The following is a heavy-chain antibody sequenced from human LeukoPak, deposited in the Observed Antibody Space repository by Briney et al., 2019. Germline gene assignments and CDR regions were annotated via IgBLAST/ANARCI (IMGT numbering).Heavy chain of an antibody. Sequence: GGSLRLSCAASGLTFSSYWMHWVRQVSRINSDGRSTNYADSVKGRFTISRENAQNTLYLQMNSLRAEDTAMYYCTRELPPVVNYRFDHWGQGTLVTVSS. V-gene: IGHV3-74*01. CDR2: INSDGRST. J-gene: IGHJ5*02. CDR1: GLTFSSYW. D-gene: IGHD1-7*01. CDR3: TRELPPVVNYRFDH.